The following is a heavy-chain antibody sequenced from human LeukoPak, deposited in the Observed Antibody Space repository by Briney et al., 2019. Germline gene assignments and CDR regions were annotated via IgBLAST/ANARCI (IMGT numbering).Heavy chain of an antibody. CDR1: GGSISGYY. V-gene: IGHV4-4*07. CDR3: ARTRHGYCSGGSCYSVSP. CDR2: VYTSGST. D-gene: IGHD2-15*01. J-gene: IGHJ4*02. Sequence: SETLSLTCSVSGGSISGYYWTWIRQPAGKGLEWIGRVYTSGSTHYNPSLKTRLTMSVDTSKNQFSLKLSSVTAADTAVYYCARTRHGYCSGGSCYSVSPWGQGTLVTVSS.